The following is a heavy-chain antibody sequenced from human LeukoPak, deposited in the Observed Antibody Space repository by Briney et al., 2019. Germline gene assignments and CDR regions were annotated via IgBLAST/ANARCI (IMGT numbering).Heavy chain of an antibody. V-gene: IGHV4-34*01. CDR1: GGSFSGYY. D-gene: IGHD3-22*01. CDR3: ARPAYYYDSSGYYGGDY. Sequence: SETLCLTCAVYGGSFSGYYWSWIRQPPGKGLEWIGEINHSGSTNYNPSLKSRVTISVDTSKNQFSLKLSSVTAADTAVYYCARPAYYYDSSGYYGGDYWGQGTLVTVSS. CDR2: INHSGST. J-gene: IGHJ4*02.